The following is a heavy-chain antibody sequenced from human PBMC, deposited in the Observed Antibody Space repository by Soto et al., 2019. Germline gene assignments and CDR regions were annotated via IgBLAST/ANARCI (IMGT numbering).Heavy chain of an antibody. V-gene: IGHV3-48*03. CDR1: GFTFSSYE. Sequence: EVQLVESGGGLVQPGGSLRLSCAASGFTFSSYEFNWVRQAPGKGLEWVSYISPGGTIYYADSVEGRFSISRDNAKNSLYLQMNILRAEDTAVYYCARDAPSGDVWSGYSYGMDVWGQGTTVIVSS. CDR2: ISPGGTI. J-gene: IGHJ6*02. D-gene: IGHD3-3*01. CDR3: ARDAPSGDVWSGYSYGMDV.